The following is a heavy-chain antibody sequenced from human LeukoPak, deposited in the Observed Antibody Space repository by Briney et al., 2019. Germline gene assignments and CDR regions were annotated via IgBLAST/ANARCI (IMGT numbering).Heavy chain of an antibody. CDR3: ARESVAGSFDY. Sequence: PGGSLRLSCAASGFIFSTCAMNWVRQAPGKGLEWVSDISSRSSTTYYADSVKGRFTISRDNAKNSLYLQMNSLRAEDTAVYYCARESVAGSFDYWGQGTLVTVSS. D-gene: IGHD6-19*01. CDR1: GFIFSTCA. J-gene: IGHJ4*02. V-gene: IGHV3-48*04. CDR2: ISSRSSTT.